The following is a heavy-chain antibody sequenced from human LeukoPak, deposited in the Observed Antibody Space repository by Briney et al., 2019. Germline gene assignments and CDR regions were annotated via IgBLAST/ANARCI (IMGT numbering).Heavy chain of an antibody. CDR2: INPSGGST. J-gene: IGHJ6*03. CDR3: ARDSSGTYYYYYYMDV. Sequence: ASVKVSCKASGYTFTGSYMHWVRQAPGQGLEWMGIINPSGGSTSYAQKFQGRVTMTRDTSTSTVYMELSSLRSEDTAVYYCARDSSGTYYYYYYMDVWGKGTTVTISS. CDR1: GYTFTGSY. V-gene: IGHV1-46*01. D-gene: IGHD3-22*01.